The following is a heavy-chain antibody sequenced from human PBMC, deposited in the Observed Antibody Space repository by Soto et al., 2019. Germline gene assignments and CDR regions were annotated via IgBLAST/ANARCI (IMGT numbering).Heavy chain of an antibody. D-gene: IGHD3-10*01. J-gene: IGHJ4*02. CDR3: ARDVSSDTTGFRGYDL. V-gene: IGHV1-69*01. Sequence: QLHLVQSGAEVKKAGSSGKVSCQASGGTVSIYALTWVRQAPGKGLEWMGGFIPIFVSAHYAPKFQGRITITADESTSTAYMELRGLTYEDTAIYYCARDVSSDTTGFRGYDLWGQGTQVTVSS. CDR2: FIPIFVSA. CDR1: GGTVSIYA.